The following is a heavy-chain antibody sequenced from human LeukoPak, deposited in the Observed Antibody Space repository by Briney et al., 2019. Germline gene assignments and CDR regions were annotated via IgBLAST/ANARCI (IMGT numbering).Heavy chain of an antibody. J-gene: IGHJ4*02. CDR3: ARAVGGYFDY. Sequence: GGSLRLSCAASGFTFSSYSMNWVRQAPGKGLEWVSSISSSSSYIYYADSVKGRFTISRDNAKNSLCLQMNSLRAEDTAVYYCARAVGGYFDYWGQGTLVTVSS. V-gene: IGHV3-21*01. CDR1: GFTFSSYS. CDR2: ISSSSSYI. D-gene: IGHD2-15*01.